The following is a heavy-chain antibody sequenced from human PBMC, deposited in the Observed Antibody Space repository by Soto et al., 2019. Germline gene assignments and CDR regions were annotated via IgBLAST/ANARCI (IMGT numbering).Heavy chain of an antibody. D-gene: IGHD6-13*01. J-gene: IGHJ4*02. Sequence: QVQLVESGGGVVQPGRSLRLSCAATGFSFSTHAMYWVRQAPGKGLEWVAVISFDGGIKYYADAVKGRFTISRVNSKNTVFLQTNSLRPEDTAVYFCVVDHVGTTGPGTGSFEYWGQGALVTVSS. CDR1: GFSFSTHA. CDR2: ISFDGGIK. CDR3: VVDHVGTTGPGTGSFEY. V-gene: IGHV3-30*03.